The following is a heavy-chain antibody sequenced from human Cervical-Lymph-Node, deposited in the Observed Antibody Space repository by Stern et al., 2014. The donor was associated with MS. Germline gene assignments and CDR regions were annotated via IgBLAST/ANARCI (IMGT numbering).Heavy chain of an antibody. D-gene: IGHD3-22*01. V-gene: IGHV3-30*18. CDR3: AKDRGMIVVVTYSLDS. CDR2: ISYDGSNA. J-gene: IGHJ4*02. CDR1: GFSFSSYG. Sequence: VKLMQSGGIVVQPGRTLRLSCVASGFSFSSYGMHWVRPAPGKGLEWVAVISYDGSNAYYADSVKGRFTISRDNSNNTLYLQLNSLRAEDTAVYFCAKDRGMIVVVTYSLDSWGQGTLVTVSS.